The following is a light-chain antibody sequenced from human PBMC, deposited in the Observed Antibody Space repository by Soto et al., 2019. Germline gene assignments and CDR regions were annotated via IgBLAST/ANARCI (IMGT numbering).Light chain of an antibody. J-gene: IGKJ5*01. CDR2: DAS. CDR3: QQFYDLPST. Sequence: DIPMTQSPSALSASVGDRVTITCQASQDISDVLNWYQQQPGKAPKVLIYDASKLQTGVPSRCCGRGSGKDFTFPISSMQPDDSGTYYCQQFYDLPSTFGQGTRLEIK. CDR1: QDISDV. V-gene: IGKV1-33*01.